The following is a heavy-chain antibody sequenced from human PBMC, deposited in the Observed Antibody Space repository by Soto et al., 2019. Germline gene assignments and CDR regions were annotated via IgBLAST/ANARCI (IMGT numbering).Heavy chain of an antibody. V-gene: IGHV3-30*18. D-gene: IGHD6-19*01. J-gene: IGHJ4*02. Sequence: GGSLRLSCAAAGFTFSSYGMHWVRQAPGKGLEWVAVISYDGSNKYYADSVKGRFTISRDNSKNTLYLQMNSLRAEDTAVYYCAKDRWVAVAVFSWYFDYWGQGTLVTVSS. CDR3: AKDRWVAVAVFSWYFDY. CDR1: GFTFSSYG. CDR2: ISYDGSNK.